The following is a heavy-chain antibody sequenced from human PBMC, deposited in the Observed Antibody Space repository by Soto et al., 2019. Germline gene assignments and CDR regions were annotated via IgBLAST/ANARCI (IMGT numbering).Heavy chain of an antibody. CDR3: VRDGIALAGAFSLPAAPFDY. CDR1: GFTFSSYA. Sequence: QVQLVESGGGVVQPGRSLRLSCAASGFTFSSYAMHWVRQAPGKGLEWVAVIWYDGSNKYYADSVKGRFTISRDNSKNTLYLQMNSLRAEDTAVYYCVRDGIALAGAFSLPAAPFDYWGQGTPVTVSS. J-gene: IGHJ4*02. V-gene: IGHV3-33*01. CDR2: IWYDGSNK. D-gene: IGHD6-19*01.